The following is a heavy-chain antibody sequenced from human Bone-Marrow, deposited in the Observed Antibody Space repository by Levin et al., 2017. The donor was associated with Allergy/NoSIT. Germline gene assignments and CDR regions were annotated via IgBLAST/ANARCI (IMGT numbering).Heavy chain of an antibody. CDR3: ARGWFGELLSH. V-gene: IGHV3-53*01. CDR1: GFTVSSNY. CDR2: IYSGGST. Sequence: LSLPCAASGFTVSSNYMSWVRQAPGKGPEWVSVIYSGGSTYYADSVKGRFTISRDNSKNTLYLQMNSLRAEDTAVYYGARGWFGELLSHWGQGTLVTVSS. D-gene: IGHD3-10*01. J-gene: IGHJ4*02.